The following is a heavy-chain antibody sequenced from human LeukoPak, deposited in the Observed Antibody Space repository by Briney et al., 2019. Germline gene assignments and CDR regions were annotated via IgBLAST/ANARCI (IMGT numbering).Heavy chain of an antibody. J-gene: IGHJ6*03. D-gene: IGHD5-18*01. V-gene: IGHV1-18*01. CDR1: GYTFTTYG. CDR3: ARVDTVNYYYYMDV. Sequence: ASVKVSCKASGYTFTTYGISWVRHAPGYGLEWMGWISTFNGHTNYAQSRQDRVTMTTDTSTSTVYMELSSLISDDTAVYYCARVDTVNYYYYMDVWGKGTPVTVSS. CDR2: ISTFNGHT.